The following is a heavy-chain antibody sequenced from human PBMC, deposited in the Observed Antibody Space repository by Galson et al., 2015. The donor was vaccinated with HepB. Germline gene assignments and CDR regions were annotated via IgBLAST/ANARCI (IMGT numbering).Heavy chain of an antibody. CDR2: IRSNGDTI. Sequence: SLRLSCAASGLTFSDYYMSWIRQAPGKGLEWVSSIRSNGDTIFYADSVRGRFSISRDNAKNSLYLQMNRLRTEDTALYYCARGAYALDVWGQGTTVTVSS. CDR3: ARGAYALDV. CDR1: GLTFSDYY. J-gene: IGHJ6*02. V-gene: IGHV3-11*01.